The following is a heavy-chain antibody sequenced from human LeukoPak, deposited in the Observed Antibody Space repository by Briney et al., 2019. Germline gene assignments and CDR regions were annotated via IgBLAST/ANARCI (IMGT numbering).Heavy chain of an antibody. CDR3: ARESAGGPDY. CDR1: GFTLSSHW. J-gene: IGHJ4*02. CDR2: MRQDGSEQ. Sequence: GRSLRLSCAVSGFTLSSHWMSWVRQAPGKGLEWVANMRQDGSEQYYVDSVRGRFNVSRDNAKHSLYLHMNSMRAEYTAIYFCARESAGGPDYWGQGTLVTVSS. V-gene: IGHV3-7*05. D-gene: IGHD6-19*01.